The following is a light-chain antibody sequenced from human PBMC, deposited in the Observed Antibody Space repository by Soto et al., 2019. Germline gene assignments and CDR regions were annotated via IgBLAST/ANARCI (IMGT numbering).Light chain of an antibody. CDR2: DTF. CDR1: QSISSW. Sequence: DIQMTQSPSSLSASVGDRVSITCRASQSISSWLAWYQQKPGKAPKLLMFDTFSLESGVPSRFSGSRSGTEFTLSISSPQPDDYATYYCQQYNSYSPLTFGGGTKVEIK. V-gene: IGKV1-5*01. J-gene: IGKJ4*01. CDR3: QQYNSYSPLT.